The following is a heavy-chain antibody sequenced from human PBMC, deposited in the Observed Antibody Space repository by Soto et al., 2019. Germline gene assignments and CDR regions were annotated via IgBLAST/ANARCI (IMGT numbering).Heavy chain of an antibody. V-gene: IGHV1-69*13. J-gene: IGHJ6*02. D-gene: IGHD3-3*01. CDR3: ASATYYDFWSGYSDYYYGMDV. CDR1: GGTFSSYA. Sequence: GASVKVSCKASGGTFSSYAISWVRQAPGQGLEWMGGIIPIFGTANYAQKFQGRVTITADESTSTAYMELSSLRSEDTAVYYCASATYYDFWSGYSDYYYGMDVWGQGTTVTVSS. CDR2: IIPIFGTA.